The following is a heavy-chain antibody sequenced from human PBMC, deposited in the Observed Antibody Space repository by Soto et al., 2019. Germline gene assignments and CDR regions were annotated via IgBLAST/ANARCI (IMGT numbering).Heavy chain of an antibody. V-gene: IGHV1-18*01. D-gene: IGHD2-15*01. CDR3: AREIGYCSGGSCSDYYYYYMDV. CDR2: ISAYNGNT. J-gene: IGHJ6*03. Sequence: ASVKVSCKASGYTFTSYGISWVRQAPGQGLEWMGWISAYNGNTNYAQKLQGRVTMTTDTSTSTAYIELRSLRSDDTAVYYCAREIGYCSGGSCSDYYYYYMDVWGKGTTVTVSS. CDR1: GYTFTSYG.